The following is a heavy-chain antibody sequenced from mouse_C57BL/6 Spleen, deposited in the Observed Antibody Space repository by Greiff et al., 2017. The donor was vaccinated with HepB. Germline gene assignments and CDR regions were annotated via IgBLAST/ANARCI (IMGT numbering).Heavy chain of an antibody. V-gene: IGHV1-69*01. CDR3: SRRENGSSYWYFDD. CDR2: IDPYDSYT. CDR1: GYTFTSYW. D-gene: IGHD1-1*01. Sequence: VQLQQPGAELVMPGASVKLSCKASGYTFTSYWMHWVKQRPGQGLEWIGEIDPYDSYTNYNQKVKGKSTLTLDKSSSKADMQLSSLTSEDSAVYYCSRRENGSSYWYFDDWGTGTTVTVSS. J-gene: IGHJ1*03.